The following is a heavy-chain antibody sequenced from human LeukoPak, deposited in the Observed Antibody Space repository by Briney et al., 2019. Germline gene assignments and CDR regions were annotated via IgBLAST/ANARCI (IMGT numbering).Heavy chain of an antibody. V-gene: IGHV4-34*01. D-gene: IGHD6-13*01. CDR2: INHSGST. CDR3: ARVGYSSSYIDY. Sequence: SETLSLTCAVYGGSFSGYYWSWIRQPPGKGLEWIGEINHSGSTNYNPSLKSRVTISVDTSKNQFSLKLSSVTAADTAAYYCARVGYSSSYIDYWGQGTLVTVSS. CDR1: GGSFSGYY. J-gene: IGHJ4*02.